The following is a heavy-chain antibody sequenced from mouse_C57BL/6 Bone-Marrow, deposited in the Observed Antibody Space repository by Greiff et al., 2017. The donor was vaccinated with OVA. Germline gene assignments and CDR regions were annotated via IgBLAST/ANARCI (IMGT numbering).Heavy chain of an antibody. CDR3: ARQEPNYYGSSYGGTFAY. D-gene: IGHD1-1*01. J-gene: IGHJ3*01. V-gene: IGHV5-9*01. CDR2: ISGGGGNT. Sequence: EVNLVESGGGLVKPGGSLKLSCAASGFTFSSYTMSWVRQTPEKRLEWVATISGGGGNTYYPDSVKGRFTISRDNAKNTLYLQMSSLRSEDTALYYCARQEPNYYGSSYGGTFAYWGQGTLVTVSA. CDR1: GFTFSSYT.